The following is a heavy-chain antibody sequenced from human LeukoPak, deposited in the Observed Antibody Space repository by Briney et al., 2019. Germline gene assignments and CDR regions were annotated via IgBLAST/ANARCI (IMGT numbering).Heavy chain of an antibody. CDR1: GYTFTSNY. Sequence: ASVKVSCKAFGYTFTSNYMHWVRQAPGQGLEWMGWINPNSGGTNYAQKFQGRVTMTRDTSISTAYMELSRLRSDDTAVYYCAGDRGDPGVDYWGQGTLVTVSS. CDR3: AGDRGDPGVDY. J-gene: IGHJ4*02. CDR2: INPNSGGT. V-gene: IGHV1-2*02. D-gene: IGHD2-21*02.